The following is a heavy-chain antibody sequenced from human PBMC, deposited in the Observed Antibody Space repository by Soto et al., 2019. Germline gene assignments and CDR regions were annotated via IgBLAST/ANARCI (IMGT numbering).Heavy chain of an antibody. CDR2: ITGSGNYI. V-gene: IGHV3-21*01. J-gene: IGHJ6*02. CDR3: VRKNFVRTVFTGKTHYAMDV. D-gene: IGHD1-1*01. Sequence: GGSLRLSCVASGFTFRSYTMHWVRQAPGKGLEWVSSITGSGNYIYYTDSVKGRFTISRDNARNSLFLQMNSLRAEDTAVYHCVRKNFVRTVFTGKTHYAMDVWGQVTPVTFTS. CDR1: GFTFRSYT.